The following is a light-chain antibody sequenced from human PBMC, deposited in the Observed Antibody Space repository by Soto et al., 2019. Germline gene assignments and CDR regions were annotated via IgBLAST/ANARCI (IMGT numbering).Light chain of an antibody. CDR2: SNN. CDR3: AAWDDSLNGGV. Sequence: QPVLTQPPSASGTPGQRATISCSGSSSNIGSNTVNWYQQLPGTAPKLLIYSNNQRPSGVPDRFSGSKSGTSASLAISGLQSEDEADYYCAAWDDSLNGGVFGGGTKLTVL. V-gene: IGLV1-44*01. J-gene: IGLJ3*02. CDR1: SSNIGSNT.